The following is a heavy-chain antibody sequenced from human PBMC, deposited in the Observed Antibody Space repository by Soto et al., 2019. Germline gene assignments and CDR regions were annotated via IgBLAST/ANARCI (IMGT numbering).Heavy chain of an antibody. CDR2: ISYDGSNK. J-gene: IGHJ6*02. Sequence: ERSLRLYCAASGFTFSSYGMHWVRQAPGKGLEWVAVISYDGSNKYYADSVKGRFTISRDNSKNTLYLQMNSLRAEDTAVYYCAKDTWIQNYHYGMDVWGQGTTVTVSS. D-gene: IGHD5-18*01. V-gene: IGHV3-30*18. CDR3: AKDTWIQNYHYGMDV. CDR1: GFTFSSYG.